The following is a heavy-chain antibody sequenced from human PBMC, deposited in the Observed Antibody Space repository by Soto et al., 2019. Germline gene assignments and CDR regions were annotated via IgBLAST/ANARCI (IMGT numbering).Heavy chain of an antibody. V-gene: IGHV3-48*01. D-gene: IGHD4-17*01. J-gene: IGHJ6*02. CDR2: ISSGRPTT. CDR3: AKDSGDYVFPEGMDV. Sequence: EVQLVNSGGGLVQPGGSLRLSCVASGFTFSSYGMNWVRQAPGKGLEWVSYISSGRPTTNYADSVKGRFTISRDNAKNSLYLQMNSLRAEDTALYYCAKDSGDYVFPEGMDVWGQGTTVTVSS. CDR1: GFTFSSYG.